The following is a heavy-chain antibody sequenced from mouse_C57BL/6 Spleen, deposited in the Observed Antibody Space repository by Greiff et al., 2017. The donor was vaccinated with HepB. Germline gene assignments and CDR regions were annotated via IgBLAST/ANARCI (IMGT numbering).Heavy chain of an antibody. J-gene: IGHJ2*01. CDR3: ARDRVYDYDGYYFDY. D-gene: IGHD2-4*01. CDR1: GFTFSSYA. CDR2: ISDGGSYT. Sequence: EVKLVESGGGLVKPGGSLKLSCAASGFTFSSYAMSWVRQTPEKRLEWVATISDGGSYTYYPDNVKGRFTISRDNAKNNLYLQMSHLKSEDTAMYYCARDRVYDYDGYYFDYWGQGTTLTVSS. V-gene: IGHV5-4*01.